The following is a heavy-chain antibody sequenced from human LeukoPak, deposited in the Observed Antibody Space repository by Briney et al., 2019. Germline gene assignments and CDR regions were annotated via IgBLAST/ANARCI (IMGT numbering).Heavy chain of an antibody. V-gene: IGHV3-23*01. D-gene: IGHD2-2*01. J-gene: IGHJ5*02. CDR1: GFTFSSYA. Sequence: GGSLRLSCAVSGFTFSSYAMSWVRQAPGKGLEWVSAISATGGSTYYADSVKGRFTVSRDNSMDRLYLQMNSLRAEDTAVYYCAKGDSNAITYNWFDPWGQGTLVTVSS. CDR2: ISATGGST. CDR3: AKGDSNAITYNWFDP.